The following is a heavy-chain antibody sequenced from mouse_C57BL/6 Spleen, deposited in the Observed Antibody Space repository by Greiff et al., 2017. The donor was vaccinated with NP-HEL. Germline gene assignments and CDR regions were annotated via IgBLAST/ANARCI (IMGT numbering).Heavy chain of an antibody. CDR1: GYTFTSYD. CDR2: IYPRDGST. V-gene: IGHV1-85*01. J-gene: IGHJ2*01. D-gene: IGHD4-1*01. Sequence: QVQLQQSGPELVKPGASVKLSCKASGYTFTSYDINWVKQRPGQGLEWIGWIYPRDGSTKYNEKFKGKATLTVGTSSSTTYMERHSLTSEDSAFYFCARSKGNWGQDFDYWGQGTTLTVSS. CDR3: ARSKGNWGQDFDY.